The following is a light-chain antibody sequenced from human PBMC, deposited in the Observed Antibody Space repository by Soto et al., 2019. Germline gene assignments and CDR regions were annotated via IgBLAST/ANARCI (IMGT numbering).Light chain of an antibody. J-gene: IGKJ2*01. CDR2: GAS. V-gene: IGKV3-15*01. CDR3: QQYNSWPPYT. CDR1: ESVSSN. Sequence: EIVITQSPYTLSVSPGERATVSCRASESVSSNLAWYQQKAGQAPRLLIYGASTRATGIPARLSGSGSGTEFTLTISTLQSEDVAIYYCQQYNSWPPYTFGQGTKVDIK.